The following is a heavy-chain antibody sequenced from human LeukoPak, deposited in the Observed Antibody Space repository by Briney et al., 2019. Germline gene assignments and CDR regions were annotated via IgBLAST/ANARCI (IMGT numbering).Heavy chain of an antibody. CDR3: TTVLIVRGVIKGKNGY. D-gene: IGHD3-10*01. Sequence: GGTLRLSCAASGFTFSNAWMSWVRQAPGQGLEWVGRIKSKTDGGTTDYAAPVKGRFTISRNDSKNTLYLQMTSLKTADTAVYYCTTVLIVRGVIKGKNGYRGQGTLVTVSS. CDR1: GFTFSNAW. V-gene: IGHV3-15*01. CDR2: IKSKTDGGTT. J-gene: IGHJ4*01.